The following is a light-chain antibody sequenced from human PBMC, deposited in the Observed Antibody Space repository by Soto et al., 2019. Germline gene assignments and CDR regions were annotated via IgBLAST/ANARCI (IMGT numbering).Light chain of an antibody. Sequence: DIQMTQSPSSLSASVGDTFTITCRASQFISTYLTWYHQKPGEAPKVLIYGAANLQDGVPSRFSGSGAGTDFTLTISSLQLEDFATYFCQQCFNPPQSFGQGTKVDIK. V-gene: IGKV1-39*01. CDR1: QFISTY. CDR2: GAA. J-gene: IGKJ1*01. CDR3: QQCFNPPQS.